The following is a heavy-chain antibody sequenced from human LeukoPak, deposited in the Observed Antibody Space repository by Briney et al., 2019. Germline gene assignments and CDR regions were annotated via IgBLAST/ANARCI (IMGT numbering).Heavy chain of an antibody. D-gene: IGHD2/OR15-2a*01. V-gene: IGHV1-18*04. Sequence: ASVKVSCKASGYSFTTYVITWVRQAPGQGPEWLVWINPQNGNTNFAQRFQGRVTMTTDTSTNTAYMELRSLTSDDTAVYYCARACTTFITQWCFSDFWGQGTLVTVSS. CDR2: INPQNGNT. J-gene: IGHJ4*02. CDR1: GYSFTTYV. CDR3: ARACTTFITQWCFSDF.